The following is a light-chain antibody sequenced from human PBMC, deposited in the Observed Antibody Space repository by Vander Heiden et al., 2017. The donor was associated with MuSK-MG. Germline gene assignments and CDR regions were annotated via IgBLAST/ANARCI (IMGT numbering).Light chain of an antibody. V-gene: IGKV3-20*01. CDR2: GAS. Sequence: EIVLTQSPGTLSLSPGERAALSCRASQSVISSYIAWYQQKPGQAPRLLIYGASSSATGIPDRFSGSGSATDFTLTISRLEPEDFAVYYCQQYGSSPFTFGPGTKVDI. J-gene: IGKJ3*01. CDR3: QQYGSSPFT. CDR1: QSVISSY.